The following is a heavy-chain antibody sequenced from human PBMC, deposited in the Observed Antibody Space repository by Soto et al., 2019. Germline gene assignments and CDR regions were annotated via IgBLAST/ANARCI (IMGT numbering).Heavy chain of an antibody. CDR1: GGSIKVGGYY. D-gene: IGHD5-12*01. J-gene: IGHJ4*02. CDR3: ARLAYSHDSN. Sequence: SETLSLTCTVSGGSIKVGGYYWGWIRQPPGKGLGWVATIYYSGTTYYNPSLKSRLTISLDTSRNQFSLDLTSVTAADTAVYYCARLAYSHDSNWGQGTLGTDSS. V-gene: IGHV4-39*01. CDR2: IYYSGTT.